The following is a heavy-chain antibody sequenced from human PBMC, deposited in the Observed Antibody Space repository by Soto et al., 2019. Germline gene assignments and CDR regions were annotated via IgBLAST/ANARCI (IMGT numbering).Heavy chain of an antibody. D-gene: IGHD2-15*01. Sequence: PGESLKISCQGSGFSFTTYWIAWVRQMPGKGLEWMGIIYPGDSDTRYSPSFQGQVTISADKSISTAHLQWSSLKASDTAIYYCARLYCSGGRCYSLRNYYFDHWGQGTLVTVSS. V-gene: IGHV5-51*01. CDR1: GFSFTTYW. J-gene: IGHJ4*02. CDR3: ARLYCSGGRCYSLRNYYFDH. CDR2: IYPGDSDT.